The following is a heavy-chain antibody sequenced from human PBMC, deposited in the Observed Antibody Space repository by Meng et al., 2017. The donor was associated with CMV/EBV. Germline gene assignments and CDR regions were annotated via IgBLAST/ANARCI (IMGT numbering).Heavy chain of an antibody. CDR1: RGTFRTFA. CDR2: FIPVFETA. CDR3: ARGGDSWYSDY. J-gene: IGHJ4*02. D-gene: IGHD1-26*01. Sequence: VQLVQSGAEVKKPCAPVKTCSQTSRGTFRTFAISWVRQAPGEGLEWMGGFIPVFETANYAERFQDRVTITADDSTTTAYMELSSLRADDTALYFCARGGDSWYSDYWGQGTLVTVSS. V-gene: IGHV1-69*12.